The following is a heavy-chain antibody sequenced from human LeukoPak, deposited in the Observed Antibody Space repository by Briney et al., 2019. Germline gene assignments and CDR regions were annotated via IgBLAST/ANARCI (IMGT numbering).Heavy chain of an antibody. D-gene: IGHD6-19*01. CDR1: GYTFTGYY. Sequence: ASVKVSCKASGYTFTGYYMHWVRQAPGQGLEWMGWINPNSGGTNYAQKFQGWVTMTRDTSIIAAYMELSRLRSGDTAVYYCARGERIAVAGKDFDYWGQGTLVTVSS. CDR3: ARGERIAVAGKDFDY. J-gene: IGHJ4*02. CDR2: INPNSGGT. V-gene: IGHV1-2*04.